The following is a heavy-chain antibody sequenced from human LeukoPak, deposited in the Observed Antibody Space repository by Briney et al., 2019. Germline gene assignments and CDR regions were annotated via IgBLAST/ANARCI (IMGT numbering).Heavy chain of an antibody. CDR3: ARGFGGSYFGGFDY. CDR2: IIPIFGTA. V-gene: IGHV1-69*05. D-gene: IGHD1-26*01. J-gene: IGHJ4*02. CDR1: GGTFSSYA. Sequence: SVKVSCKASGGTFSSYAISWVRQVPGQGLEWMGGIIPIFGTANYAQKFQGRVTITTDESTSTAYMELSSLRSEDTAVYYCARGFGGSYFGGFDYWGQGTLVTVSS.